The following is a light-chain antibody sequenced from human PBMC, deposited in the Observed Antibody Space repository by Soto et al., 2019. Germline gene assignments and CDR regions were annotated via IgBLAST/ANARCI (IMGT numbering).Light chain of an antibody. CDR2: DVT. Sequence: QSALTQPRSVSGSPGQSVTISCTGTSSEVGGYNYVSWYQQHPGKLPKLMIYDVTQRPSGVPDRFSGSKSGNTASLIISGLQAEDEADYYCCSYAGSYTVVFGGGTKLTVL. V-gene: IGLV2-11*01. J-gene: IGLJ2*01. CDR1: SSEVGGYNY. CDR3: CSYAGSYTVV.